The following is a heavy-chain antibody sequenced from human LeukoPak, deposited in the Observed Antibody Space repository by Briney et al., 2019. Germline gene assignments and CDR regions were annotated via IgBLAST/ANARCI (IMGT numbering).Heavy chain of an antibody. CDR1: GYTFTSYD. D-gene: IGHD6-6*01. CDR2: MNPNSSNT. Sequence: ASVKVSCKASGYTFTSYDINWVRQATGQGLEWMGWMNPNSSNTGYAQKFQGRVTMTRNTSISTAYMELSSLRSEDTAVYYCARGALIPSSSPRVYRLVRWFDPWGQGTLVTVSS. J-gene: IGHJ5*02. CDR3: ARGALIPSSSPRVYRLVRWFDP. V-gene: IGHV1-8*01.